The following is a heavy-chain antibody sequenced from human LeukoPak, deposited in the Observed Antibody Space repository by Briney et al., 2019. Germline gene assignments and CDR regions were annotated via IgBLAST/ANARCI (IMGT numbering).Heavy chain of an antibody. Sequence: ASVKVSCKASGYTFTGYYMHWVRQAPGQGLEWMGWINPNSGGTNYAQKFQGRVTMTRDTSISTAYMELSRLRSDDTAVYYCARDRRDIVVVPAAIGYYYYYGMDVWGQGTTVTVSS. CDR2: INPNSGGT. CDR3: ARDRRDIVVVPAAIGYYYYYGMDV. CDR1: GYTFTGYY. D-gene: IGHD2-2*02. V-gene: IGHV1-2*02. J-gene: IGHJ6*02.